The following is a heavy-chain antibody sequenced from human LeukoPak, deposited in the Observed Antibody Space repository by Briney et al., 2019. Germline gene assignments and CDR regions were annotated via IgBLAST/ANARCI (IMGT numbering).Heavy chain of an antibody. Sequence: GGSQRLSCAASGFTFSNYAMSWVRQAPGQGLEWISGITGNGGDVHYADSVKGRFIISRDNSRNTLSLQMNSLRAEDTAIYYCAKDPYDSAAYFDYWGQGTLVTVSS. J-gene: IGHJ4*02. CDR3: AKDPYDSAAYFDY. CDR2: ITGNGGDV. V-gene: IGHV3-23*01. D-gene: IGHD3-22*01. CDR1: GFTFSNYA.